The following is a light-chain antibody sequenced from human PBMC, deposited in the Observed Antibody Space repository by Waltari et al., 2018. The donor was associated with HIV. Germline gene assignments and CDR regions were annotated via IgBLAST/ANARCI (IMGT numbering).Light chain of an antibody. Sequence: SYDLTQAPSLSVSPGQAAKILCSGFNLSNNYVSWYQQKPGQSPLLRIFQDRKRPSGIPERFSGSSSGNTATLTISGTQSVDEADYFCQAWGNNTVVFGGGTKLTVL. J-gene: IGLJ2*01. CDR1: NLSNNY. CDR2: QDR. V-gene: IGLV3-1*01. CDR3: QAWGNNTVV.